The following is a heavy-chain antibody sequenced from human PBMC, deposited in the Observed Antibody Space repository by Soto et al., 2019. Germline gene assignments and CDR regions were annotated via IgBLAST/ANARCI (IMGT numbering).Heavy chain of an antibody. D-gene: IGHD4-17*01. CDR3: ARSYGDYGYFFDV. J-gene: IGHJ4*02. CDR2: INPNSGGT. Sequence: ASVKVSCKASGYTFTGYYMHWVRQAPGQGLEWMGWINPNSGGTNYAQKFQGWVTMTRDTSISTAYMELSRLRSDDTAVYYCARSYGDYGYFFDVWGQGTLVTVSS. CDR1: GYTFTGYY. V-gene: IGHV1-2*04.